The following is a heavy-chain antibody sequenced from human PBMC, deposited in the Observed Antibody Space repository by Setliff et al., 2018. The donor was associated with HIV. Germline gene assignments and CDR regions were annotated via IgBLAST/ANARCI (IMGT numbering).Heavy chain of an antibody. CDR3: ARGWLQFGWFDP. J-gene: IGHJ5*02. D-gene: IGHD5-12*01. V-gene: IGHV4-59*01. Sequence: SETLSLTCTASGGSISSYYWSWIRQPPGKGLEWIGFVFYSGDTSYNPSLKRRVTISVDTSKNQISLKLRSVTAADTAVYYCARGWLQFGWFDPWGQGTLGTVSS. CDR1: GGSISSYY. CDR2: VFYSGDT.